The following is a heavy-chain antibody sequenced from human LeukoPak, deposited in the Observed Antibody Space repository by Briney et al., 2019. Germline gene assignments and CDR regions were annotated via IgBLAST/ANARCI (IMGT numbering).Heavy chain of an antibody. V-gene: IGHV1-18*01. CDR2: ISAYNGNT. CDR3: ARDQAHGLEWLLTAGHYYYYYMDV. D-gene: IGHD3-3*01. CDR1: GYTFTSYG. Sequence: GASVKVSCKASGYTFTSYGISWVRQAPGQGLEWMGWISAYNGNTNYAQKLQGRVTMTTDTSTSTAYMELRSLRSDDTAVYYCARDQAHGLEWLLTAGHYYYYYMDVWGKGTTVTVSS. J-gene: IGHJ6*03.